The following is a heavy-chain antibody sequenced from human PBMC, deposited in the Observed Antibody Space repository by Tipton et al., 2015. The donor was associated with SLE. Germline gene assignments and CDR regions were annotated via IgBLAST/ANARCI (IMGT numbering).Heavy chain of an antibody. Sequence: TLSLTCTVSGGSISSYYWSWIRQPAGKGLEWIGRIYTSGSTNYNPSLKSRVTMSVDTSKNQFSLRLSSVTAADTAVYYCARQTGAVYAKYMDVWGKGTTVTVSS. D-gene: IGHD2-8*01. J-gene: IGHJ6*03. CDR1: GGSISSYY. CDR2: IYTSGST. CDR3: ARQTGAVYAKYMDV. V-gene: IGHV4-4*07.